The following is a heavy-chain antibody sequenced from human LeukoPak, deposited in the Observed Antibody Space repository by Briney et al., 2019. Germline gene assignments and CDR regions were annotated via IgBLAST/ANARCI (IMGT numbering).Heavy chain of an antibody. D-gene: IGHD2-21*02. V-gene: IGHV4-34*01. CDR1: GGSFSGYY. Sequence: PSETLSLTCAVYGGSFSGYYWGWIRQPPGKGLEWIGEINHSGSTNYNPSLKSRVTISVDTSKNQFSLKLSSVTAADTAVYYCARGRAYCGGDCYSYYYYYYMDVWGKGTTVTVSS. J-gene: IGHJ6*03. CDR3: ARGRAYCGGDCYSYYYYYYMDV. CDR2: INHSGST.